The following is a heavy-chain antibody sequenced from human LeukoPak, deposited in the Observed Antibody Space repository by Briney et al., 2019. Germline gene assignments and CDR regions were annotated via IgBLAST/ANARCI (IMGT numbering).Heavy chain of an antibody. D-gene: IGHD2-21*01. J-gene: IGHJ4*02. CDR1: GFSLFSSGVG. CDR2: TYWDDKK. CDR3: AHRRDASVVAFDY. Sequence: SGPTLVKPTQTLTLTCTFSGFSLFSSGVGVHWIRQPPGKSLEWLAVTYWDDKKRYSPSLMNRLTDSKDTSKNQVLLTLTNLDPVDTATYFCAHRRDASVVAFDYWGQGILVTVSS. V-gene: IGHV2-5*02.